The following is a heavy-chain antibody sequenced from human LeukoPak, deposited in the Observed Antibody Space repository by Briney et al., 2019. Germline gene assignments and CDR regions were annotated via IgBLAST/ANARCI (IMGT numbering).Heavy chain of an antibody. CDR2: IYSDGST. D-gene: IGHD5-12*01. CDR1: GFSVSSNY. V-gene: IGHV3-53*01. Sequence: GGSLRLSCAASGFSVSSNYMSWVRQAPGKGLEWVSGIYSDGSTYYADSVKGRFTISRDNFKNTLYLQMNSLRAEDTAVYYCARGRGYSGYDPTGLFDYWGQGTLVTVSS. J-gene: IGHJ4*02. CDR3: ARGRGYSGYDPTGLFDY.